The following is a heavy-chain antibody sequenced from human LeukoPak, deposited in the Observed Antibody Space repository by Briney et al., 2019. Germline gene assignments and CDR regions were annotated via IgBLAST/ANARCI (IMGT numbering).Heavy chain of an antibody. CDR1: GFTFSGHW. V-gene: IGHV3-7*03. CDR2: IKQDGSEK. J-gene: IGHJ5*02. CDR3: AREVRGLDP. D-gene: IGHD4/OR15-4a*01. Sequence: GGSLRLSCEASGFTFSGHWMSWVRQAPGKGLEWVGNIKQDGSEKSYVDSVKGRFTISRDNAKNLLYLQMNSLRVEDTAVYYCAREVRGLDPRGQGTLVTVSS.